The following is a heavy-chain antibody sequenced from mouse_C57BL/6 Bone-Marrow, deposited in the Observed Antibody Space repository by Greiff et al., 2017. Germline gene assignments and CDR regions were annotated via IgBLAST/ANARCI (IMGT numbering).Heavy chain of an antibody. CDR1: GFTFSSYG. Sequence: EVQRVESGGDLVKPGGSLKLSCAASGFTFSSYGMYWVRQTPDKRLEWVATISSDSSYTYYPHRVKGRFTISIDNAKNTLYLQMSSLKSEDTAMYYCARHELKHYTYMDYWGQGTSLTVSS. J-gene: IGHJ4*01. D-gene: IGHD1-2*01. V-gene: IGHV5-6*01. CDR3: ARHELKHYTYMDY. CDR2: ISSDSSYT.